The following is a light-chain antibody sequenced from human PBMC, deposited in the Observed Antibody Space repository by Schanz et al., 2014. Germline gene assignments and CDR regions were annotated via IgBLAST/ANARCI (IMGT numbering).Light chain of an antibody. CDR2: ATS. V-gene: IGKV3-20*01. J-gene: IGKJ1*01. Sequence: EIVLTQSPGTLSLSPGERATLSCRASQSVSSSYLAWYQQKPGQAPRLLIYATSTRATGIPARFSGSGSGTDFTLTITSLEPEDFAVYYCHQYGSTPQTFGQGTTVEIK. CDR3: HQYGSTPQT. CDR1: QSVSSSY.